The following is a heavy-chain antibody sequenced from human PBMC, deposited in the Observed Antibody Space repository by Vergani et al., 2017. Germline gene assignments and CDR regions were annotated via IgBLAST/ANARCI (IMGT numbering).Heavy chain of an antibody. CDR3: ARGTPSYYYDSSGYSNY. CDR2: INTNTGNP. Sequence: QVQLVQSGSELKKPGASVKVSCTASGYTFTSYAMNWVRQAPGQGLEWMGWINTNTGNPTYAQGFTGRFVFSLDTSVSTAYLQISSLKAEDTAVYYCARGTPSYYYDSSGYSNYWGQGTLVTVSS. V-gene: IGHV7-4-1*02. J-gene: IGHJ4*02. CDR1: GYTFTSYA. D-gene: IGHD3-22*01.